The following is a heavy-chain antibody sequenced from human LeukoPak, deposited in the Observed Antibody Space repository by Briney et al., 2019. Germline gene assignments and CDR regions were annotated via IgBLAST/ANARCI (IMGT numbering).Heavy chain of an antibody. Sequence: SETLSLTCAVSGYSISSGYYWGWIRQPPGKGLEWIGSIYHSGSTYYNPSLKSRVTISVDTSKNQFSLKLSSVTAADTAVYYCVGGFGDYYWGQGTLVTVSS. CDR2: IYHSGST. D-gene: IGHD3-10*01. J-gene: IGHJ4*02. CDR3: VGGFGDYY. V-gene: IGHV4-38-2*01. CDR1: GYSISSGYY.